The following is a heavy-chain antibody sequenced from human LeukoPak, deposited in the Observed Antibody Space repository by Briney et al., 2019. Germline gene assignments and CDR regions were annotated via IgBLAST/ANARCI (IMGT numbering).Heavy chain of an antibody. V-gene: IGHV4-34*01. Sequence: SETLSLTCAVYGGSFSGYYWSWIRQPPGKGLEWIGEINHSGSTNYNPSLKSRVTISVDTSKNQFSLKLGSVTAADTAVYYCARGNFLYYDILTGYSVYFQHWGQGTLVTVSS. CDR1: GGSFSGYY. J-gene: IGHJ1*01. CDR2: INHSGST. CDR3: ARGNFLYYDILTGYSVYFQH. D-gene: IGHD3-9*01.